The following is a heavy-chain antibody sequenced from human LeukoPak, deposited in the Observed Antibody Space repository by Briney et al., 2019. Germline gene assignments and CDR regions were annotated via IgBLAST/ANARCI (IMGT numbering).Heavy chain of an antibody. CDR3: ARLGSSWYLRYGMDV. J-gene: IGHJ6*02. CDR1: GGSISSYY. V-gene: IGHV4-59*08. D-gene: IGHD6-13*01. Sequence: SETLSFTCTVSGGSISSYYWSWIRQPPGKGLEWIGYIYYSGSTNYNPSLKSRVTISVDTSKNQFSLKLSSVTAADTAVYYCARLGSSWYLRYGMDVWGQGTTVTFSS. CDR2: IYYSGST.